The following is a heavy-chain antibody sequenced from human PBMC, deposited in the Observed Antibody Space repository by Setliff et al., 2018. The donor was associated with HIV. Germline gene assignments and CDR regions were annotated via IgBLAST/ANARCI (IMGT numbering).Heavy chain of an antibody. J-gene: IGHJ3*02. CDR1: GGSISSSSYY. V-gene: IGHV4-39*07. D-gene: IGHD1-20*01. CDR2: IYYRGST. CDR3: ASLYNWNPRSGVGGAFDI. Sequence: PSETLSLTCTVSGGSISSSSYYWGWIRQPPGKGLEWIGSIYYRGSTYYNPSLKSRVTILVDTSKKQLSLKMSSVTAADTAVYYCASLYNWNPRSGVGGAFDIWGQGTMVTVSS.